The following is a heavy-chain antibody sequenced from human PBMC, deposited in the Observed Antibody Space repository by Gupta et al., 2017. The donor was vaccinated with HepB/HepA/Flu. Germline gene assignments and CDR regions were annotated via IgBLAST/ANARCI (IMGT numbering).Heavy chain of an antibody. D-gene: IGHD7-27*01. CDR3: GTGDAFDI. CDR1: GFTFSNAC. CDR2: IKRRTDGGTI. Sequence: EVQLVESGGGLLMPGESLTLSCAASGFTFSNACMSWVRQAPGKGLEWVGRIKRRTDGGTIDDAAPLKGRFTISRDDSKNMLYLQMNSLKSEDTAVYYCGTGDAFDIWGQGTMVTVSS. J-gene: IGHJ3*02. V-gene: IGHV3-15*01.